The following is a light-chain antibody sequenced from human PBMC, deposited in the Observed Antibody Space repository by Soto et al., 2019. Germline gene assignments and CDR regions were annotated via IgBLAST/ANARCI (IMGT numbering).Light chain of an antibody. J-gene: IGKJ5*01. CDR2: DAS. V-gene: IGKV3-11*01. Sequence: EIVLTQSPATLSLSPGERATLSCRASQRVSSYLAWYQQKPGQAPRLLIYDASNRATGIPARFSGSGSGTDFTLTISSLEPEDFAVYYCQQRSNWPSITFGQRTRLEIK. CDR1: QRVSSY. CDR3: QQRSNWPSIT.